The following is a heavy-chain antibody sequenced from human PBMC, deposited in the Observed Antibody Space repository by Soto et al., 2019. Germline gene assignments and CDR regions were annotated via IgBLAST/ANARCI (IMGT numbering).Heavy chain of an antibody. D-gene: IGHD6-13*01. CDR1: GGSFSGYY. J-gene: IGHJ6*02. V-gene: IGHV4-34*01. CDR3: ARKEAAAGTGLWGRYYYGMDV. Sequence: SETLSLTCAVYGGSFSGYYWSWIRQPPGKGLEWIGEINHSGSTNYNPSLKSRVTISVDTSKNQFSLKLSSVTAADTAVYYCARKEAAAGTGLWGRYYYGMDVWGQGTTVT. CDR2: INHSGST.